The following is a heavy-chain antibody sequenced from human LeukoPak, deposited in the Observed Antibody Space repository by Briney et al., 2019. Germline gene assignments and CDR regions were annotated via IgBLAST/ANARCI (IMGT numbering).Heavy chain of an antibody. CDR1: GGSISSGSYY. Sequence: PSQTLSLTCTVSGGSISSGSYYWSWIRQPAGKGLEWIGRIYTSGSTNYNPSLKSRVTISVDTSKNQFSLKLSSVTAADTAVYYCARESIAVAVIYWGQGTLVTVSS. J-gene: IGHJ4*02. D-gene: IGHD6-19*01. CDR3: ARESIAVAVIY. V-gene: IGHV4-61*02. CDR2: IYTSGST.